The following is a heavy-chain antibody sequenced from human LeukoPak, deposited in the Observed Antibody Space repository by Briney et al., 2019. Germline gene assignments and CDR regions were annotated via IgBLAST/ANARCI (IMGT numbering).Heavy chain of an antibody. CDR1: GGSISSGGYY. J-gene: IGHJ3*02. D-gene: IGHD1-26*01. CDR2: IYYSGST. V-gene: IGHV4-31*03. CDR3: ARQGVGATWAFDI. Sequence: SQTLSLTCTVSGGSISSGGYYWSWIRQHPGKGLEWIGYIYYSGSTNHKPSLKSRVTMSVDTSKNQFSLKLSSVTAADTAVYYCARQGVGATWAFDIWGQGTMVTVSS.